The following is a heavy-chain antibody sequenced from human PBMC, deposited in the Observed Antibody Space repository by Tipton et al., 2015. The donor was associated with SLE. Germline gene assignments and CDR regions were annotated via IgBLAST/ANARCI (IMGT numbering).Heavy chain of an antibody. CDR3: ARHSGYGGNSYYFDY. V-gene: IGHV4-34*01. D-gene: IGHD4-23*01. Sequence: LRLSCAVYGGSFSGYYWSWIRQPPGKGLEWIGEINHSGSTNYNPSLKSRVTISVDTSTNQFSLKLSSVTAADTAVYYCARHSGYGGNSYYFDYWGQGTLVTVSS. CDR2: INHSGST. CDR1: GGSFSGYY. J-gene: IGHJ4*02.